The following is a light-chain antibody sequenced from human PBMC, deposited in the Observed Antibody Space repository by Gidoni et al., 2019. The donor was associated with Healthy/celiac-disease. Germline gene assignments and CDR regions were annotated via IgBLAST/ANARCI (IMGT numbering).Light chain of an antibody. CDR2: GAS. CDR1: QSVSSSY. Sequence: EIELTQSPGTLSLSPGERATLACRASQSVSSSYLAWYQQKPGQAPRLLIYGASSRATGIPDRFSGSGSGTAFTLTISRLEPDDFAVYYCQQYGSSPPRTFGQGTKVDIK. V-gene: IGKV3-20*01. J-gene: IGKJ1*01. CDR3: QQYGSSPPRT.